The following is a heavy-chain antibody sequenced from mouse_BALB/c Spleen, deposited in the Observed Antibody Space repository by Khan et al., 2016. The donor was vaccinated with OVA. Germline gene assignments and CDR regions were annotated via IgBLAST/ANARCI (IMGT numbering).Heavy chain of an antibody. Sequence: EVELVESGPGLVKPSQSLSLTCTVTGYSITSNYAWNWLRQFPGNKLEWMGYISYSGSTSYNPSLKSRISITRDTSKNQFFLQLSSVTTEDTATYYCARGNYYGYAMDYWGQGTSVTVSS. V-gene: IGHV3-2*02. CDR3: ARGNYYGYAMDY. D-gene: IGHD1-1*01. J-gene: IGHJ4*01. CDR1: GYSITSNYA. CDR2: ISYSGST.